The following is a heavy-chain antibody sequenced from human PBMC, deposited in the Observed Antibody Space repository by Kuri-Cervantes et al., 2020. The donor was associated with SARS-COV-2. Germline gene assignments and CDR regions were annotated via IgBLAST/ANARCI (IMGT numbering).Heavy chain of an antibody. V-gene: IGHV3-11*04. CDR2: ISSSGSTI. Sequence: GGSLRLSCTVSGGSISSSSYYWGWIRQPPGKGLEWVSYISSSGSTIYYADSVKGRFTISRDNAKNSLYLQMNSLRAEDTAVYYCASHDSLRYFDWLDYWGQGTLVTVSS. J-gene: IGHJ4*02. CDR3: ASHDSLRYFDWLDY. CDR1: GGSISSSSYY. D-gene: IGHD3-9*01.